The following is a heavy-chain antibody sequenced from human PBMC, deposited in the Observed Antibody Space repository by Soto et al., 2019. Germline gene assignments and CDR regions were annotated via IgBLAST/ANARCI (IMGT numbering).Heavy chain of an antibody. V-gene: IGHV1-69*02. CDR1: GGTFSSYT. CDR2: IIPILGIA. Sequence: QVQLVQSGAEVKKPGSSVKVSCKASGGTFSSYTISWVRQAPGQGLEWMGRIIPILGIANYAQKFQGRVTITADKSTSTAYMELSSLRSEDTAVYYCARSVAARPDKYNWYFDLWGRGTLVTVSS. CDR3: ARSVAARPDKYNWYFDL. J-gene: IGHJ2*01. D-gene: IGHD6-6*01.